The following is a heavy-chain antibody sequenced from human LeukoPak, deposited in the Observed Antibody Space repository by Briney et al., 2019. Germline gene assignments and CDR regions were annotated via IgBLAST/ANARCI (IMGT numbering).Heavy chain of an antibody. D-gene: IGHD2-2*01. CDR1: GFTFSSYA. CDR3: AKARDCSSTSCYHYYYYYMDV. J-gene: IGHJ6*03. CDR2: ISYDGSNK. Sequence: GGSLRLSCAASGFTFSSYAMHWVRQAPGKGLEWVAVISYDGSNKYYADSVKGRFTISRDNSKNTLYLQMNSLRAEDTAVYYCAKARDCSSTSCYHYYYYYMDVWGKGTTVTVSS. V-gene: IGHV3-30-3*01.